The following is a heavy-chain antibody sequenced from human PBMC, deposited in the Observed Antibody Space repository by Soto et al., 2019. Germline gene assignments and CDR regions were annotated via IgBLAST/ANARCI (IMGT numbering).Heavy chain of an antibody. V-gene: IGHV4-39*01. J-gene: IGHJ5*02. CDR1: GANISSSYH. D-gene: IGHD5-18*01. CDR2: IHYTGNT. Sequence: SETLSLTCTVSGANISSSYHWGWIRQPPGKGLEWIGSIHYTGNTYYNPSLKSRVIISVDMSKNQFSLKLSSVTAADTAVYFCARRGYSYGYRWFDPWGQGTLVTVSS. CDR3: ARRGYSYGYRWFDP.